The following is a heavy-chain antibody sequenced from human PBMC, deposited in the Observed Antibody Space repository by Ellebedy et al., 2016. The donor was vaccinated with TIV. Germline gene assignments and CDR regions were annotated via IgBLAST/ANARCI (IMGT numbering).Heavy chain of an antibody. CDR2: ISAYNGNT. Sequence: AASVKVSCKASGYTFTSYGISWVRQAPGQGLEWMGWISAYNGNTNYAQKLQGRVTMTTDTSTSTAYMELRSLRSDDTAVYYCARGGYFDWLRMWHEPRTDAFDIWGQGTMVTVSS. J-gene: IGHJ3*02. CDR3: ARGGYFDWLRMWHEPRTDAFDI. CDR1: GYTFTSYG. V-gene: IGHV1-18*04. D-gene: IGHD3-9*01.